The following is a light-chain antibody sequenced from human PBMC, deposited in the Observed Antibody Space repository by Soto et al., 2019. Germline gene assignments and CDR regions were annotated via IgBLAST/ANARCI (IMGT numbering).Light chain of an antibody. CDR1: QSVRSSY. J-gene: IGKJ4*01. CDR3: QQYGRSLT. Sequence: EIVLTQSPGTLSLSPGDRATLSCRASQSVRSSYVAWYQQQPGQAPSLLIYGASSRATGIPDRFSGSESGTDFPLTISRLEHEDSAVYYCQQYGRSLTFGGGTKVEIK. V-gene: IGKV3-20*01. CDR2: GAS.